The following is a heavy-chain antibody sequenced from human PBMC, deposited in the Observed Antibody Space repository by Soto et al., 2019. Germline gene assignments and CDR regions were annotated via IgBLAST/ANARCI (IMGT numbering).Heavy chain of an antibody. CDR3: ARETDWNPSYYYYGMDV. D-gene: IGHD1-1*01. Sequence: QVQLQESGPGLVKPSQTLSLTCTVSGGSISSGDYYWSWIRQPPGKGLEWIGYIYYSGSTYYNPSLKSRVTISVDTSKNQFSLKLSSVTAADTAVYYCARETDWNPSYYYYGMDVWGQGTTVTVSS. CDR2: IYYSGST. V-gene: IGHV4-30-4*01. CDR1: GGSISSGDYY. J-gene: IGHJ6*02.